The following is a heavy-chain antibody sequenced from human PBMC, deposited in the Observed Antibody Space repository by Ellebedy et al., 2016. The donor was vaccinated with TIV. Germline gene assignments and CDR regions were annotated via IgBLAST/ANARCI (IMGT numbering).Heavy chain of an antibody. V-gene: IGHV3-48*02. Sequence: GESLKISCAASGFPLSRNAMGWVRQAQGTGLEWVSYIGSSGSPIHYADSLKGRFSISRDNVKNSLDLQMNSLRDEDTAVYYCARDENYGAEVIDYWGQGTLVTVSS. D-gene: IGHD4-17*01. J-gene: IGHJ4*02. CDR2: IGSSGSPI. CDR3: ARDENYGAEVIDY. CDR1: GFPLSRNA.